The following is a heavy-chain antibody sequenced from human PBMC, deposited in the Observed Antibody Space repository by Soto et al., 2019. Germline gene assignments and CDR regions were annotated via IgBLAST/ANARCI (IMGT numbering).Heavy chain of an antibody. CDR3: ARVLRGWFDP. J-gene: IGHJ5*02. Sequence: TSETLSLTCSVSVGSSTSANWWTWVRQPPGGGLEWIGEISHSGITNYKASLKSRVTMSVDKTKNDVSLKLTSVTAADTAVYYCARVLRGWFDPWGQGTPVTVS. V-gene: IGHV4-4*02. CDR2: ISHSGIT. CDR1: VGSSTSANW.